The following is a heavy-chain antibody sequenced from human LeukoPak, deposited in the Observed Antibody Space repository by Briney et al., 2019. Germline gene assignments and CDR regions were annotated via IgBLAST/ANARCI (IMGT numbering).Heavy chain of an antibody. CDR3: ARDLGDIVVVPATDYYYYGMDV. CDR1: GGTFSSYA. CDR2: IFPIFGTA. Sequence: ASVKVSCKASGGTFSSYAISWVRQAPGQGLEWMGGIFPIFGTANYAQKFQGRVTITADESTSTAYMELSSLRSEDTAVYYCARDLGDIVVVPATDYYYYGMDVWGKGTTVTVSS. J-gene: IGHJ6*04. D-gene: IGHD2-2*01. V-gene: IGHV1-69*13.